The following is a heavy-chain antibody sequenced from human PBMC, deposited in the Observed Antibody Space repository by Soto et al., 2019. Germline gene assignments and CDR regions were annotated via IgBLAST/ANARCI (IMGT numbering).Heavy chain of an antibody. CDR3: GRHRRETGTYAQPLDS. CDR2: FYDGNT. Sequence: PSETLSLTCIVSGGSITRRSSYWAWIRQPPGKGLEWVGTFYDGNTYHNPSLRSRITIAVDTSKNQFSLKLNSVAAADTAFYYCGRHRRETGTYAQPLDSWGQGTLVTVSS. CDR1: GGSITRRSSY. V-gene: IGHV4-39*01. D-gene: IGHD1-1*01. J-gene: IGHJ4*02.